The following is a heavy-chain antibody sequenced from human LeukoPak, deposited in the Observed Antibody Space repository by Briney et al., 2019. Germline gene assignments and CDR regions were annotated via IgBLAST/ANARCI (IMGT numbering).Heavy chain of an antibody. D-gene: IGHD3-10*02. J-gene: IGHJ6*04. CDR2: ISSSGSTI. V-gene: IGHV3-48*03. Sequence: GGSLRLSCAASGFTFSSYEMNWVRQAPGKGLEWVSYISSSGSTIYYADSVKGRFTIPRDNAKNSLYLQMNSLRAEDTAVYYWAGLGITMIGGVWGKGTTVTISS. CDR3: AGLGITMIGGV. CDR1: GFTFSSYE.